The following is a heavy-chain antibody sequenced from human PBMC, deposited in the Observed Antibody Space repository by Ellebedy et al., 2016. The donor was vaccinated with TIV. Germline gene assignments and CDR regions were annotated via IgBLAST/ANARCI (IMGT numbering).Heavy chain of an antibody. CDR1: GFTVSSNY. J-gene: IGHJ4*02. D-gene: IGHD3-10*01. CDR3: AKPVPGSYPKPFDY. V-gene: IGHV3-53*04. CDR2: LYSGGYT. Sequence: GESLKISXAASGFTVSSNYMSWVRQAPGKGLEWVSVLYSGGYTYYADSVKGRFTISRHNSKNIVYLQMNSLRAEDTAVYYCAKPVPGSYPKPFDYWGQGTLVIVSS.